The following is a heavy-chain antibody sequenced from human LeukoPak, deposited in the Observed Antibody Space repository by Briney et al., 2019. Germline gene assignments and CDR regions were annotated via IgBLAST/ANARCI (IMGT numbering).Heavy chain of an antibody. D-gene: IGHD2-15*01. CDR2: MTYDGSSQ. J-gene: IGHJ5*01. CDR1: GFTFRSYE. V-gene: IGHV3-30*18. Sequence: AGESLRLSCAASGFTFRSYEMNWVRQAPGKGLEWVAVMTYDGSSQFYADSVKGRFIISRDNSKNILFLQMNSLRGEDAAVYYCVKEGTPRSCTWYDSWGQGTLVTVSS. CDR3: VKEGTPRSCTWYDS.